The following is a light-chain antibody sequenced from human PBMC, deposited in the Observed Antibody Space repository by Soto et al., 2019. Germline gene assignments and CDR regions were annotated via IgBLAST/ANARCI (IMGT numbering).Light chain of an antibody. J-gene: IGLJ2*01. CDR1: SSDVGGYDY. CDR2: DVN. CDR3: FSYEGSRV. Sequence: QSVLTQPRSVSGSPGQSVTISCTGTSSDVGGYDYVSWYQQHPGKAPKLMIFDVNKRPSGVPDRFSGSTSGNTASLAISGLQAEDEAHYSCFSYEGSRVVGGGTKLTVL. V-gene: IGLV2-11*01.